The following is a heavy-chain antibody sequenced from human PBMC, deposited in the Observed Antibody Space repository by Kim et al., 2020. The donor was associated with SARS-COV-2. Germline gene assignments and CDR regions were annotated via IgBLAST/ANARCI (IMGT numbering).Heavy chain of an antibody. J-gene: IGHJ5*02. CDR2: VKASDGNT. CDR3: AREAPNTYWFAP. D-gene: IGHD7-27*01. Sequence: ASVKVSCKTSGYTFTAYYIHWVRQAPGQGFEWMGRVKASDGNTQYAKKFQGRVTMTRDSSTSTVYMELSSLRSDDTAVYYCAREAPNTYWFAPWGQGPLVTVSS. CDR1: GYTFTAYY. V-gene: IGHV1-46*01.